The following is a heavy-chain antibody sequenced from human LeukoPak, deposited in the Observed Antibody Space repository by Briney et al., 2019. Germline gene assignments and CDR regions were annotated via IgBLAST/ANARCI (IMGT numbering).Heavy chain of an antibody. V-gene: IGHV1-69*02. CDR3: ARALKVCSSTSCDDY. CDR2: IIPILGIA. CDR1: GGTFSSYT. J-gene: IGHJ4*02. Sequence: ASVKVSCKASGGTFSSYTISWVRQAPGQGLEWRGRIIPILGIANYAQKFQGRVTITADKSTSTAYMELSSLRSEDTAVYYCARALKVCSSTSCDDYWGQGTLVTVSS. D-gene: IGHD2-2*01.